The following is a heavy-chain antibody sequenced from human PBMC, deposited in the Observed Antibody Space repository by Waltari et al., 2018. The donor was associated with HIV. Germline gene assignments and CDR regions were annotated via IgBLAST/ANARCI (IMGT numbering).Heavy chain of an antibody. CDR1: GCTLSAKC. CDR2: ITTRSYGQNI. CDR3: ASAGRDGYKSLNWFGP. V-gene: IGHV3-49*04. J-gene: IGHJ5*02. D-gene: IGHD5-12*01. Sequence: EVGFLGSAGDFVQLAGSVRLSGATSGCTLSAKCITWVGQTPGKRLELVGLITTRSYGQNIQYAASAKGRFVISRDDARSLAYLQMTDLKVEDTGLYFCASAGRDGYKSLNWFGPWGSGTLVTVSS.